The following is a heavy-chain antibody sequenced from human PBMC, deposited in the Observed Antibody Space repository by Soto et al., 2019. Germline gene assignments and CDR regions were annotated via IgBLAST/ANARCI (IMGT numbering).Heavy chain of an antibody. J-gene: IGHJ4*02. Sequence: QVQLVESGGGVVQPGRSLRLSCAASGFTFSNYGMHWVRQAPGKGLEWVAVVSFDGSNKYYADSVKGRFTISRDSSKNTLYLQMNSLRAEDTAVYYCAKDPYYYDTSGYHFDYWGQGTLVTVCS. CDR2: VSFDGSNK. V-gene: IGHV3-30*18. D-gene: IGHD3-22*01. CDR1: GFTFSNYG. CDR3: AKDPYYYDTSGYHFDY.